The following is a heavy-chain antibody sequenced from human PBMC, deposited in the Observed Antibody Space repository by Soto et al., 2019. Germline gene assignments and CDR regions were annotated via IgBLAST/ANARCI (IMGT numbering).Heavy chain of an antibody. CDR2: ISGSGGST. CDR3: AQGGGPYSYGYRYFDY. Sequence: GGSLRLSCAASGFTFSNYAMSWVRQAPGKGLEWVSAISGSGGSTYYADSVKGRFTISRDNSKNTLYLQMNSLRAEDTAVYYCAQGGGPYSYGYRYFDYWGQGTLVTVSS. D-gene: IGHD5-18*01. V-gene: IGHV3-23*01. CDR1: GFTFSNYA. J-gene: IGHJ4*02.